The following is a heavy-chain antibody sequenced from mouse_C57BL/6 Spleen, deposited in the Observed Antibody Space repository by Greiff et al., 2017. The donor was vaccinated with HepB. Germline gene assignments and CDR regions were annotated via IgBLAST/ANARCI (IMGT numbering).Heavy chain of an antibody. CDR2: IDPSDSYT. J-gene: IGHJ1*03. Sequence: VQLQQSGAELVKPGASVKLSCKASGYTFTSYWMQWVKQRPGQGLEWIGEIDPSDSYTNYNQKFKGKATLTVDTSSSTAYMQLSSRTSEDSAVYYCASAYGSSYWYFDVWGTGTTVTVSS. D-gene: IGHD1-1*01. CDR1: GYTFTSYW. V-gene: IGHV1-50*01. CDR3: ASAYGSSYWYFDV.